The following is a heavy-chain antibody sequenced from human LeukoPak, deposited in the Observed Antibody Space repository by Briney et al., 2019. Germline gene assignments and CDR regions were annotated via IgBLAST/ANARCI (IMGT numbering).Heavy chain of an antibody. CDR1: GGSFSGYY. J-gene: IGHJ3*02. CDR3: ALGNWAQDAFDI. V-gene: IGHV4-34*01. Sequence: PSETLSLTCAVYGGSFSGYYWSWIRQPPGKGLEWIGEINHSGSTNYNPSLKSRVTISVDTSKNQFSLKLSSVTAADTAVYYCALGNWAQDAFDIWGQGTMVTVSS. CDR2: INHSGST. D-gene: IGHD7-27*01.